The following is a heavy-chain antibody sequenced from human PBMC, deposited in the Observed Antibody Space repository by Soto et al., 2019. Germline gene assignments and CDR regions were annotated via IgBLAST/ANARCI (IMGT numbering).Heavy chain of an antibody. J-gene: IGHJ4*02. CDR3: ARVIVGRKLFDY. CDR2: ISYSGTI. Sequence: QVQLQESGPVLLKPSETLSRTCTVSGASVKNDYWTWIRQSARKGLECIGYISYSGTINYNPSFRSRVSMSLDTSKNQFYLRLSSVAAADTAFYYCARVIVGRKLFDYWGQGTLVTVSS. D-gene: IGHD1-26*01. V-gene: IGHV4-59*02. CDR1: GASVKNDY.